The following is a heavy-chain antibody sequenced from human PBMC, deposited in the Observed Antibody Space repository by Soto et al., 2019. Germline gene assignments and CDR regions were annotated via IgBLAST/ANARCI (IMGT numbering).Heavy chain of an antibody. V-gene: IGHV4-31*03. CDR3: ARERYGGDYYYGMDV. D-gene: IGHD4-17*01. CDR1: GGSISSGGYY. CDR2: IYYSGST. Sequence: QVQLQESGPGLVKPSQTLSLTCTVSGGSISSGGYYWSWIRQHPGKGLEWIGYIYYSGSTYYNPSLKSRVTISVDTSKNPFSLKLSSVTAADTAVYYCARERYGGDYYYGMDVWGQGTTVTVSS. J-gene: IGHJ6*02.